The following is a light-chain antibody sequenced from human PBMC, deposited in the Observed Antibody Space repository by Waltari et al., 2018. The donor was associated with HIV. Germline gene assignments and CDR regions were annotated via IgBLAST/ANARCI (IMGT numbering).Light chain of an antibody. CDR2: GAS. Sequence: EIVMLQSPATLSVSPGERATLSCRASQSVSSKLAWYQQKPGQAPRLLIYGASTRSTGIPGRFSGSESGTEFILSISSLQSEDCAVYYCQQYADWPPLTFGGGTKVEIK. CDR1: QSVSSK. CDR3: QQYADWPPLT. V-gene: IGKV3D-15*01. J-gene: IGKJ4*01.